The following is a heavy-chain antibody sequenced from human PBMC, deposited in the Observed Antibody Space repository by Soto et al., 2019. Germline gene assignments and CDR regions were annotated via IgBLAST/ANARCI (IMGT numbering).Heavy chain of an antibody. Sequence: ASVKVSCKASGYTFTSCGISWVRQAPGQGLEWMGWISAYNGNTNYAQKLQGRVTMTTDTSTSTAYMELRSLRSDDTAVYYCARDCGGDCYSEFDYWGQGTLVTVS. CDR2: ISAYNGNT. CDR3: ARDCGGDCYSEFDY. D-gene: IGHD2-21*02. J-gene: IGHJ4*02. CDR1: GYTFTSCG. V-gene: IGHV1-18*01.